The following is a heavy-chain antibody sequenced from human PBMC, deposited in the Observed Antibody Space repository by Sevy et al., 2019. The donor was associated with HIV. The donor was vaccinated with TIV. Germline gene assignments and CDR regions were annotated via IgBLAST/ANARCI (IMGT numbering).Heavy chain of an antibody. CDR1: GFNFDSYT. V-gene: IGHV3-21*01. CDR3: ARPYGSASWEAFDV. Sequence: GGSLRLSCAASGFNFDSYTMNWVRQAPGQGLEWVSSISGSSNYIYYADSLKGRFTISRDNAKNSVYLQMHSLRVDDTAVYFCARPYGSASWEAFDVWGQGTVVTVSS. CDR2: ISGSSNYI. D-gene: IGHD3-10*01. J-gene: IGHJ3*01.